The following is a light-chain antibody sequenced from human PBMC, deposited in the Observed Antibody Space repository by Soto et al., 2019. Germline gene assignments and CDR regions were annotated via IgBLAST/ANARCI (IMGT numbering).Light chain of an antibody. CDR3: HQYDSWT. CDR1: QSFNSIY. V-gene: IGKV3-20*01. Sequence: EIILTLYQCTLSVSPWEIATLSCRASQSFNSIYLAWYQQKPGQAPRLLIYGASSRATGIPDRFSGSGSGTDFTLTISRLEPEDFAVYYCHQYDSWTFGQGTKVDIK. CDR2: GAS. J-gene: IGKJ1*01.